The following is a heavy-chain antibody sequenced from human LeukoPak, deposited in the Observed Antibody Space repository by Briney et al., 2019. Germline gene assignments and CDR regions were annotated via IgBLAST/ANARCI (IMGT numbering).Heavy chain of an antibody. CDR2: IIPILGIA. CDR1: GGTCSSYA. D-gene: IGHD6-13*01. CDR3: ARASLASAGTRF. V-gene: IGHV1-69*04. Sequence: SVKVSCKASGGTCSSYAISWVRQPPGQGLEWMGRIIPILGIANYAQKFQGRVTITADKSTSTAYMELSSLRSEDTAVYYCARASLASAGTRFWGQGTLVTVSS. J-gene: IGHJ4*02.